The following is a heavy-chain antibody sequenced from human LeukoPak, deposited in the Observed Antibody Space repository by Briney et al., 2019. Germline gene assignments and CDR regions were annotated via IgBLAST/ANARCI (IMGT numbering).Heavy chain of an antibody. V-gene: IGHV1-8*01. D-gene: IGHD1-26*01. CDR3: ARGKVGGTLNWLDP. J-gene: IGHJ5*02. CDR2: MNPSSGNT. Sequence: ASVKVSCKASTYTLTSYDINWVRQAPGHGLEWMGWMNPSSGNTGYAQKFQGRVSMTRNTSETTAYMELSSLSSEDTAVYYCARGKVGGTLNWLDPWGQGTLVTVSS. CDR1: TYTLTSYD.